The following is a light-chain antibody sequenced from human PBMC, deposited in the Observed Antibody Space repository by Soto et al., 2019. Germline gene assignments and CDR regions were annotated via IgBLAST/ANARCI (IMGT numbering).Light chain of an antibody. J-gene: IGLJ2*01. CDR1: NLGERY. CDR3: QAWDDTTGVV. Sequence: SYELTQPPSVSVSPGQTASITCAGANLGERYACWYQQKPGQSPVLVIYLDTKRPSGIPERFSGSNSGNTATLTISGTQAVDEADYCCQAWDDTTGVVFGGGTKLTVL. CDR2: LDT. V-gene: IGLV3-1*01.